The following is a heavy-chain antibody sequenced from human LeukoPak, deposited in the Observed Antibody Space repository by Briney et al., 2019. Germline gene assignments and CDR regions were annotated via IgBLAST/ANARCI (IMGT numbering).Heavy chain of an antibody. CDR3: ARGPDSSGYYLPGY. V-gene: IGHV1-8*02. CDR1: GYTFTSYD. D-gene: IGHD3-22*01. J-gene: IGHJ4*02. CDR2: MNPNSGNT. Sequence: EASVKVSCKASGYTFTSYDINWVRQATGQGLEWMGWMNPNSGNTGYAQKFQGRVTMTRNTSISTAYMELSSLRSEDTAVYYCARGPDSSGYYLPGYWGQGTLVTVSS.